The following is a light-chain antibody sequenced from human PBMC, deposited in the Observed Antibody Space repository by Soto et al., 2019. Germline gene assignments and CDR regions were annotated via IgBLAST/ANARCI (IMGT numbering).Light chain of an antibody. CDR3: QHGERTLWT. CDR1: QIISSY. Sequence: DIQMTQSPSSLSASVGDRVTITCRASQIISSYLNWYQQKPGKAPKLLIYAASSLQSGVPSRIRGNRSGTDGFITIRSVINEVFGTYCCQHGERTLWTFDEGNKIEIK. V-gene: IGKV1-39*01. CDR2: AAS. J-gene: IGKJ1*01.